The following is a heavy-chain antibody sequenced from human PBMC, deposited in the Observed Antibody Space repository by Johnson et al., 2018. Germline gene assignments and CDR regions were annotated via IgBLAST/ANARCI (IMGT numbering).Heavy chain of an antibody. CDR3: ARLKTGATSDYYRNV. V-gene: IGHV5-51*03. CDR2: IYPGDSDA. CDR1: GYIFSHYW. J-gene: IGHJ6*03. Sequence: EVQLVESGREVKKPGESLKISCQGSGYIFSHYWIGWVRQMPGKGLEWMGIIYPGDSDARYSPSFQGQVTFSIDKSITTAYLRWSSLEGSDTPMYYCARLKTGATSDYYRNVWGKGTTVTVSS. D-gene: IGHD4/OR15-4a*01.